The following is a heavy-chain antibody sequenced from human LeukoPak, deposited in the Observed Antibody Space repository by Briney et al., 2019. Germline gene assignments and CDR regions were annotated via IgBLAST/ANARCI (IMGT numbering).Heavy chain of an antibody. CDR1: GGSFSGYY. J-gene: IGHJ6*02. CDR2: INHSGST. CDR3: AEERYFGGQH. Sequence: SETLSLTCAVYGGSFSGYYWSWIRQPPGKGLEWIGEINHSGSTNYNPSLKSRVTISVDTSKNQFSLKLSSVTAADTAVYYCAEERYFGGQHWGQGTTVTVSS. D-gene: IGHD3-9*01. V-gene: IGHV4-34*01.